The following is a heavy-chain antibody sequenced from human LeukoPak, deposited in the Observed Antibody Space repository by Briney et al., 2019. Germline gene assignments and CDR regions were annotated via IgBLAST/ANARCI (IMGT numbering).Heavy chain of an antibody. CDR2: INVGNGNT. V-gene: IGHV1-3*01. CDR3: ARDLIGNIVVVPAATPRNNWFDP. J-gene: IGHJ5*02. Sequence: ASVKVSCKASGYIFTNHAIHWVRQAPGQRLEWMGWINVGNGNTKYSQMFQGRVTITRDTSANTAYMELSSLRSEDTAVYYCARDLIGNIVVVPAATPRNNWFDPWGQGTLVTVSS. CDR1: GYIFTNHA. D-gene: IGHD2-2*01.